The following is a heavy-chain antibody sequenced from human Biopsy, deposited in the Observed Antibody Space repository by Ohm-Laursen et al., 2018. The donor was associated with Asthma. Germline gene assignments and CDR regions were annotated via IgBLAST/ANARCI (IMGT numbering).Heavy chain of an antibody. J-gene: IGHJ4*02. Sequence: GASVKVSCKVSGDTLTERSIHWVRQAPGKGLEWMGGIIPIFGTANYAQKFQGRVTITADESTSTAYMELSSLRSEDTAVYYCARSSHINWGGYFDYWGQGTLVTVSS. CDR2: IIPIFGTA. V-gene: IGHV1-69*13. D-gene: IGHD7-27*01. CDR3: ARSSHINWGGYFDY. CDR1: GDTLTERS.